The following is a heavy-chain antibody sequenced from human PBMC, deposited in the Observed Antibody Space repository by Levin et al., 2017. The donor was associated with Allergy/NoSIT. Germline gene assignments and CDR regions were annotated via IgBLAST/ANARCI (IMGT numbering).Heavy chain of an antibody. CDR3: ARSTVLLWFGELLWSYYYYGMDV. J-gene: IGHJ6*02. Sequence: VASVKVSCKASGYTFTSYDINWVRQATGQGLEWMGWMNPNSGNTGYAQKFQGRVTMTRNTSISTAYMELSSLRSEDTAVYYCARSTVLLWFGELLWSYYYYGMDVWGQGTTVTVSS. D-gene: IGHD3-10*01. V-gene: IGHV1-8*01. CDR2: MNPNSGNT. CDR1: GYTFTSYD.